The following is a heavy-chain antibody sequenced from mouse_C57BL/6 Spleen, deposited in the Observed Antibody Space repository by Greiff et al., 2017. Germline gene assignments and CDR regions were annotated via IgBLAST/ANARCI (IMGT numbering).Heavy chain of an antibody. D-gene: IGHD2-1*01. Sequence: EVQLVESGGGLVKPGGSLKLSCAASGFTFSDYGMHWVRQAPEKGLEWVAYISSGSSTIYYADTVKGRFTISRDNAKTTLFLQMTRLRSEDTAMYYCAIVSPYGNYFDYWGQGTTLTVSA. CDR3: AIVSPYGNYFDY. J-gene: IGHJ2*01. CDR1: GFTFSDYG. V-gene: IGHV5-17*01. CDR2: ISSGSSTI.